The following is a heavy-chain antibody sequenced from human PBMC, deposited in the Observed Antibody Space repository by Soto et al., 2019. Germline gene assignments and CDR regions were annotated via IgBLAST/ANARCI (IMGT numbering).Heavy chain of an antibody. CDR2: VNSDGTST. J-gene: IGHJ4*02. Sequence: VQLVESGGDLVQPGGSLRLSCAASGLTFSGYWMHWVRQAPGKGLVWVSRVNSDGTSTAYADSVKGRFTISRDNAKHTLYLQMNSLRAEDTAVYYCARGWTGGYWGQGTLVTVSS. D-gene: IGHD2-15*01. CDR3: ARGWTGGY. CDR1: GLTFSGYW. V-gene: IGHV3-74*01.